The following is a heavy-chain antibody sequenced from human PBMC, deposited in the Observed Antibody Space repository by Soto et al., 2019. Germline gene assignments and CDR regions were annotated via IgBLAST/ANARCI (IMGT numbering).Heavy chain of an antibody. D-gene: IGHD4-17*01. V-gene: IGHV4-31*03. CDR3: ARHGDSSYYFDY. CDR2: LYYSGST. Sequence: QVQLQESGPGLVKPSQTLSLTCTVSGGSISSGGYYWSWIRQHPGKGLECIGYLYYSGSTYYNPSLKSRVTISVDTSKNQFSLKLSSVTAADTAVYYCARHGDSSYYFDYWGQGTLVTVSS. J-gene: IGHJ4*02. CDR1: GGSISSGGYY.